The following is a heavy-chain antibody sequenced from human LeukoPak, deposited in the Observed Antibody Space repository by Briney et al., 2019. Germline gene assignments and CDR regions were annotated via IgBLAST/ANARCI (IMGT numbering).Heavy chain of an antibody. CDR3: PRDDAFDI. J-gene: IGHJ3*02. Sequence: GGSLRLSCAGSGFSFGDHSMSWVRQAPGKGLEWVANIKQDGSEKYYVDSVKGRFTISRDNAKNSLYLQMNSLRAEDTAVYYCPRDDAFDIWGQGTMVTVSS. V-gene: IGHV3-7*01. CDR2: IKQDGSEK. CDR1: GFSFGDHS.